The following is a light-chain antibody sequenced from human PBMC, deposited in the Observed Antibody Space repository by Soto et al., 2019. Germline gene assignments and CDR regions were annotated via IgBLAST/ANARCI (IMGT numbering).Light chain of an antibody. CDR2: GAS. CDR3: QQYDSSFT. J-gene: IGKJ4*01. V-gene: IGKV3-20*01. Sequence: IGLTQSPATLSLSPGERATLSCTASQHVTTTYIAWYQQKFGQAPRLLIYGASTRATGTPDRFTGGGFGTDFTLTISRVEPEDFAVYYCQQYDSSFTFGGGTKVEMK. CDR1: QHVTTTY.